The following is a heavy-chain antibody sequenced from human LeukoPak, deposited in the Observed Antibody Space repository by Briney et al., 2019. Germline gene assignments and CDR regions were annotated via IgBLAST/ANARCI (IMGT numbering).Heavy chain of an antibody. Sequence: GGSLRLSCVGSGFTFRSHAMSWVRQAPGKGLEWVSTITTSDGNTYYADSVKGRFTVSRDNSKNTLYLQMNSLRAEDTAVYYCAKDGGLWVSAHWGDSWGRGTLVTVSS. V-gene: IGHV3-23*01. CDR1: GFTFRSHA. CDR3: AKDGGLWVSAHWGDS. CDR2: ITTSDGNT. J-gene: IGHJ4*02. D-gene: IGHD7-27*01.